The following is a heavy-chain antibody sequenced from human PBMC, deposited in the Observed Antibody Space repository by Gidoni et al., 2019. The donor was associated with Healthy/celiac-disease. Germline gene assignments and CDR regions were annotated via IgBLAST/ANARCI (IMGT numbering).Heavy chain of an antibody. Sequence: SSYAMHWVRQAPGKGLEWVAVISYDGSNKYYADSVKGRFTISRDNSKNTLYLQMNSLRAEDTAVYYCARDRAMTTVTTEGGGRFKFYYYYYGMDVWGQGTTVTVSS. CDR1: SSYA. J-gene: IGHJ6*02. CDR3: ARDRAMTTVTTEGGGRFKFYYYYYGMDV. V-gene: IGHV3-30-3*01. CDR2: ISYDGSNK. D-gene: IGHD4-17*01.